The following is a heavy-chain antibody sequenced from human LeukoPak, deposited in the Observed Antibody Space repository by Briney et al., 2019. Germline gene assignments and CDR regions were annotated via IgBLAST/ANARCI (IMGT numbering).Heavy chain of an antibody. V-gene: IGHV4-4*07. J-gene: IGHJ5*02. Sequence: SETLSLTCTVSGGSISSYYWSWIRQPAGKGLEWIGRIYTSGSTNYNPSLKSRVTMSVDTSKNQFSLKLSSVTAADTAVYYCARDMTTVTTGGWFDPWGQGTLVTVPS. CDR2: IYTSGST. CDR3: ARDMTTVTTGGWFDP. CDR1: GGSISSYY. D-gene: IGHD4-11*01.